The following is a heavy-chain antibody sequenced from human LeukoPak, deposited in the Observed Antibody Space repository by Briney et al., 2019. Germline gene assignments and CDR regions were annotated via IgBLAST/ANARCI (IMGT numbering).Heavy chain of an antibody. J-gene: IGHJ5*02. CDR1: GDSISSYY. V-gene: IGHV4-59*01. CDR3: ASTYDFWSGQNWFGP. D-gene: IGHD3-3*01. Sequence: SETLSLTCTVSGDSISSYYWSWIRQPPGKGLEWIGYIYYSGSTNYNPSLKSRVTISVDTSKNQFSLKLSSVTAADTAVYYCASTYDFWSGQNWFGPWGQGTLVTVSS. CDR2: IYYSGST.